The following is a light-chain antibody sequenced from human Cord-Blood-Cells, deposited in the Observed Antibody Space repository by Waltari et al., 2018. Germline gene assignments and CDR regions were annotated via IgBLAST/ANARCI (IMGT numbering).Light chain of an antibody. CDR1: QSISSW. Sequence: DIQMTQSPSTLSASVGDRVTITCRASQSISSWLAWYQQKPGKAPKLLIYKASSLESGVPSRFSCSGSGTEFTLTISSLPPDDFATYYCQQYNSYWTFGQGTKVEIK. V-gene: IGKV1-5*03. J-gene: IGKJ1*01. CDR3: QQYNSYWT. CDR2: KAS.